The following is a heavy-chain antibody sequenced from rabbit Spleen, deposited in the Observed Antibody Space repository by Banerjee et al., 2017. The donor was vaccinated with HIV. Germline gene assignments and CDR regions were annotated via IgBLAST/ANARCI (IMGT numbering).Heavy chain of an antibody. CDR3: ARGLYSDF. J-gene: IGHJ4*01. CDR1: GFSFSSSYY. Sequence: QEQLVESGGGLVQPEGSLTLTCTASGFSFSSSYYMCWVRQAPGKGLEWIGCIYTISGGAWYASWVNGRVTISKTSSTTVTLQVTSLTAADTATYFCARGLYSDFWGQGTLVTVS. CDR2: IYTISGGA. D-gene: IGHD1-1*01. V-gene: IGHV1S45*01.